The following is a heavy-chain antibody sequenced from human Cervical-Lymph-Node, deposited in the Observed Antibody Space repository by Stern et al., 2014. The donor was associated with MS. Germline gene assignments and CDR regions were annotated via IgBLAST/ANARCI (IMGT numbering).Heavy chain of an antibody. CDR2: IPPRGTA. CDR3: ASGYRIFDY. CDR1: GGSISSGSDY. Sequence: VQLEESGPGLVKPSQTLSLTCTVSGGSISSGSDYWSWIRQPVGKGLEWIGRIPPRGTAYYTPSLKSRVTISTDTSRNQFSLELNSATAADTAIYYCASGYRIFDYWGQGILVTVSS. V-gene: IGHV4-61*02. J-gene: IGHJ4*02. D-gene: IGHD5-18*01.